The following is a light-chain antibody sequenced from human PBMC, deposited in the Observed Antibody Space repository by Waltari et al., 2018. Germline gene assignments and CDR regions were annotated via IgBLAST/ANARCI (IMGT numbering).Light chain of an antibody. CDR1: QRVLYSSDNKNY. J-gene: IGKJ4*01. Sequence: DIVMTQSPDSLAVSLGERATINCKSSQRVLYSSDNKNYLAWYQQKPGHPPKLLIYWASTRESGVPDRFSGSGSGTDFTLTIRSLQAEDVAVYYCQQYYSTPLTFGGGTKVEIK. V-gene: IGKV4-1*01. CDR2: WAS. CDR3: QQYYSTPLT.